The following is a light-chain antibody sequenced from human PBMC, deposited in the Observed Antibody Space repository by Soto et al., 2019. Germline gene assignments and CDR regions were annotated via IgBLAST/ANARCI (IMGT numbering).Light chain of an antibody. CDR2: DAS. CDR1: QSVSKNY. Sequence: EIGLTQSPGTLSLSPGERATLSCRASQSVSKNYLAWDHHKPGQAPRLLIWDASTRATGIPARFSGSGSGKDFTLTISRLEPEDFAVYYCQQCATSPLTFGQGTKVEI. V-gene: IGKV3-20*01. J-gene: IGKJ1*01. CDR3: QQCATSPLT.